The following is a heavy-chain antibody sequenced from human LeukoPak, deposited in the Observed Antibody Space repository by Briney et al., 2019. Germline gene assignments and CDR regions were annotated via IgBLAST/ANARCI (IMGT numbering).Heavy chain of an antibody. J-gene: IGHJ4*02. CDR1: GGSFSGYY. CDR3: ARGSYYGSGSYQGIFDY. CDR2: INHSGST. Sequence: SETLSLTCAVYGGSFSGYYWSWIRQPPGKGLEWIGEINHSGSTNYNPSLKSRVTISVDTSKNQFSLKLSSVTAADTAAYYCARGSYYGSGSYQGIFDYWGQGTLVTVSS. D-gene: IGHD3-10*01. V-gene: IGHV4-34*01.